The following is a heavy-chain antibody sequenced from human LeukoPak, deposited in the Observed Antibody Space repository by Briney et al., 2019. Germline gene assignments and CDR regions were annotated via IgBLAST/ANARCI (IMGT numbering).Heavy chain of an antibody. Sequence: SETLSLTCTVSGGSISTHYWTWIRQPPGKGLEWIGYTYFTGSTNYNPSLKSRVTISVDASKNQFSLKLSSVTDADTAMYYCARGSRQIDYWGQGTLVTVSS. J-gene: IGHJ4*02. CDR2: TYFTGST. V-gene: IGHV4-59*11. CDR1: GGSISTHY. CDR3: ARGSRQIDY.